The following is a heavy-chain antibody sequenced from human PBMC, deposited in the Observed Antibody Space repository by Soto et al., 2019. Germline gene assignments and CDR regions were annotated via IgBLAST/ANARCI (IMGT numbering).Heavy chain of an antibody. J-gene: IGHJ5*02. CDR1: GGSISSSSYY. V-gene: IGHV4-39*01. CDR2: IYYSGST. CDR3: ARGRNWFDP. Sequence: SETLSLTCTVSGGSISSSSYYWGWIRQPPGKGLEWIGSIYYSGSTYYNPSLKSRVTISVDTSKNQFSLKLSSVTAADTAVYCCARGRNWFDPWGQGPLVTVSS.